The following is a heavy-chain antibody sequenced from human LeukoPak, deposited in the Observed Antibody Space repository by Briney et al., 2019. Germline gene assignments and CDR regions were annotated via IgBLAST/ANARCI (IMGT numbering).Heavy chain of an antibody. J-gene: IGHJ4*02. V-gene: IGHV1-69*13. Sequence: GASVKVSCKASGGTFSSYAISWVRQAPGQGLEWMGGIIPIFGTANYAQKFQGRVTITADESTSTAYMELSSLRSEDTAVYYCATEFGNILTGYYKWGFDYWGQGTLVTVSS. CDR3: ATEFGNILTGYYKWGFDY. CDR1: GGTFSSYA. D-gene: IGHD3-9*01. CDR2: IIPIFGTA.